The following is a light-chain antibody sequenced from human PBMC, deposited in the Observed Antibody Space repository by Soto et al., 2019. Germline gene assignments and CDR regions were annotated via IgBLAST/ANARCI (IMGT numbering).Light chain of an antibody. V-gene: IGLV2-14*01. Sequence: QSVLTHPASVCWSPGHSISISCTGTSSDVGGYNYVSWYQQLPGKAPKLLISEVSNRPSGVSHRFSGSKSGNTASLTISGLQAEDEADHYCSSYRTGGPFVFGTGTKVTVL. CDR3: SSYRTGGPFV. CDR1: SSDVGGYNY. CDR2: EVS. J-gene: IGLJ1*01.